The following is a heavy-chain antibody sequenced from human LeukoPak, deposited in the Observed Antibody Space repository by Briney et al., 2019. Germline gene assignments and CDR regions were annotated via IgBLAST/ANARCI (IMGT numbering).Heavy chain of an antibody. J-gene: IGHJ5*02. CDR2: ISSTGAST. CDR3: AKERSGYCSGGTCFSVWFDP. V-gene: IGHV3-23*01. Sequence: GGSLRLSCAASGFTFSSYSVSWVRQAPGRGLEWVSAISSTGASTYYADSVKGRFTISRDNSKNTLYLQMNSLRAEDTAVYYCAKERSGYCSGGTCFSVWFDPWGQGTLVTVSS. CDR1: GFTFSSYS. D-gene: IGHD2-15*01.